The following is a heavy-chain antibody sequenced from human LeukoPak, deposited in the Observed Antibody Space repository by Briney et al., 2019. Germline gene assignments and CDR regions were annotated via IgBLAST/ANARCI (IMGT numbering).Heavy chain of an antibody. D-gene: IGHD3-10*01. V-gene: IGHV1-18*01. Sequence: GASVKVPCKASGYTFINYGITWVRQAPGQGLEWMGWISAYNSAYNGNTHYAQKLQGRVTMTIDTSTNTGYMELRSLRSDDTAVYYCAREYGSGSYTGIDYWGQGTLVTVSS. CDR1: GYTFINYG. J-gene: IGHJ4*02. CDR2: ISAYNSAYNGNT. CDR3: AREYGSGSYTGIDY.